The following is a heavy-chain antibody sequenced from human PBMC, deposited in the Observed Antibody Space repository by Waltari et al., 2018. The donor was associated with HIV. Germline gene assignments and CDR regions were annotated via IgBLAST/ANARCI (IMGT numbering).Heavy chain of an antibody. D-gene: IGHD1-26*01. Sequence: EVQLVESGGGLVQPRGSLSLSCAASGFTFSRYWMPWVRQAPGKGLEWVASIKQDGSEKYYVDSVKGRFTISRDNAKNSLYLQMNSLRAEDTAVYYCARRGARIVGAHPFDYWGQGTLVTVSS. V-gene: IGHV3-7*01. CDR3: ARRGARIVGAHPFDY. CDR2: IKQDGSEK. CDR1: GFTFSRYW. J-gene: IGHJ4*02.